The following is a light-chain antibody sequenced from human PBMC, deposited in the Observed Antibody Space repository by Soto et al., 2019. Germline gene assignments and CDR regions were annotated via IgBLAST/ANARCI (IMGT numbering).Light chain of an antibody. CDR1: QSVSSDF. CDR3: RQYGRSLRFA. Sequence: EIVLTQSPGTLSLSPGERATLSCRASQSVSSDFLAWYQEKPGQGPRLLIYGASTRATGIPDRLSGSGSGTNFSLPISSLDPEDFAVYYCRQYGRSLRFAVGGGTKVDIK. CDR2: GAS. V-gene: IGKV3-20*01. J-gene: IGKJ4*01.